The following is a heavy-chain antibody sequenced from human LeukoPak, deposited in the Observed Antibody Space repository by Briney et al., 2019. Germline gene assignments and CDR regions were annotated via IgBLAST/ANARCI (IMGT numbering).Heavy chain of an antibody. J-gene: IGHJ5*02. CDR2: ISSSGSTI. CDR1: GFIFSDYY. V-gene: IGHV3-11*04. CDR3: ARDMTGPNADWFDP. Sequence: GGSLRLSCAVSGFIFSDYYMSWIRQAPGKGLEWVSYISSSGSTIYYADSVKGRFTISRDNAKNSLYLQLNSLRAEDTAVYFCARDMTGPNADWFDPWGQGTLVTVSS. D-gene: IGHD3-10*01.